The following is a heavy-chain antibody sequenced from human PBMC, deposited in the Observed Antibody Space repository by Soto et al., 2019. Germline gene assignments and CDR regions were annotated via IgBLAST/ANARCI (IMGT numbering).Heavy chain of an antibody. CDR3: ARIGRNCSSTSCYSWFDP. Sequence: AASVKVSCKASGGTFSSYAISWVRQAPGQELEWMGGIIPIFGTANYAQKFQGRVTMTTDTSTSTAYMELRSLRSDDTAVYYCARIGRNCSSTSCYSWFDPWGQGTLVTVSS. CDR2: IIPIFGTA. J-gene: IGHJ5*02. CDR1: GGTFSSYA. V-gene: IGHV1-69*05. D-gene: IGHD2-2*02.